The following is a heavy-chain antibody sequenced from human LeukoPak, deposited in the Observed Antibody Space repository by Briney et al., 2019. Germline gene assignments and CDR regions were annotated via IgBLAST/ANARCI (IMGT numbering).Heavy chain of an antibody. J-gene: IGHJ4*02. CDR2: ISSSGSTI. CDR3: ARGLPATLLDY. D-gene: IGHD2-2*01. Sequence: GGSLRLSCAASGFTFSDYYMSWIRQAPGKGLEWVSYISSSGSTIYYADSEKGRFTISRDNAKNSLYLQMNSLRAEDTAFYYCARGLPATLLDYWGQGTLVTVSS. CDR1: GFTFSDYY. V-gene: IGHV3-11*01.